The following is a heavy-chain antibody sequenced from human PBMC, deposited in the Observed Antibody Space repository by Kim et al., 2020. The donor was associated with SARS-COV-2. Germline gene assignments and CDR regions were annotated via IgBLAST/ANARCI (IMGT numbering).Heavy chain of an antibody. D-gene: IGHD3-16*01. CDR2: ISSSSSYI. CDR1: GFTFSSYS. Sequence: GGSLRLSCAASGFTFSSYSMNWVRQAPGKWLEWVSSISSSSSYIYYADSVKGRFTISRDNAKNSLYLQMNSLRAEDTAVYYCARRAYYDYIWGSYLVDYFDYWGQGTLVTVSS. J-gene: IGHJ4*02. V-gene: IGHV3-21*01. CDR3: ARRAYYDYIWGSYLVDYFDY.